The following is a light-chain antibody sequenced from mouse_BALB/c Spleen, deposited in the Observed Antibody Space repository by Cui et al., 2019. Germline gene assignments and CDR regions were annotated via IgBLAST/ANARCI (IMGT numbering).Light chain of an antibody. CDR3: QQRSSYPLT. CDR2: STS. V-gene: IGKV4-57*01. J-gene: IGKJ5*01. Sequence: QMVLTQSPALMSASPGEKVTITCSASSSVSYMHWFQQKPGTSPKLWIYSTSNLASGVPARFSGSGSGTSYSLTISRMEAEDAATYYCQQRSSYPLTFGAGTKLELK. CDR1: SSVSY.